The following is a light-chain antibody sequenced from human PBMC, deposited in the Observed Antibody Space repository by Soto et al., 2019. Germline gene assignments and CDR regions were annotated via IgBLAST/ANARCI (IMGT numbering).Light chain of an antibody. J-gene: IGLJ1*01. V-gene: IGLV2-23*02. CDR2: EVS. Sequence: QSALTQPASVSGSPGQSITISCSGTSSDVGSYNLVSWYQQHPGKAPKLMIYEVSKRPSGLSNRFSGSKSGNTASLTISGLQAEDEADYYCCSYAGSSALYAFGTGTKVTVL. CDR1: SSDVGSYNL. CDR3: CSYAGSSALYA.